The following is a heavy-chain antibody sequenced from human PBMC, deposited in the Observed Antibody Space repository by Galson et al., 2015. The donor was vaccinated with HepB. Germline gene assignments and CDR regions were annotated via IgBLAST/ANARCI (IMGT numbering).Heavy chain of an antibody. CDR2: IGGSDGPT. V-gene: IGHV3-23*01. CDR1: GFTFNNFP. CDR3: ATRMAVAGTLDS. D-gene: IGHD6-19*01. Sequence: SLRLSCAASGFTFNNFPMSWIRQAPGKGLEWVSVIGGSDGPTYYAESVWGRFTISRDNSRNTVYLQMNSLRVEDTALYYCATRMAVAGTLDSWGQGTLVTVSS. J-gene: IGHJ5*01.